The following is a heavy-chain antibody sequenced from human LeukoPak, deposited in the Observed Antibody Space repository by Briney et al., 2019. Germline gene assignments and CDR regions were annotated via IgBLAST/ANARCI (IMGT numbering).Heavy chain of an antibody. CDR1: GYTLTELS. D-gene: IGHD4-17*01. J-gene: IGHJ6*02. CDR2: FDPEDGET. V-gene: IGHV1-24*01. Sequence: GASVKVSCKVSGYTLTELSMHWVRQAPGKGLEWMGGFDPEDGETIYAQKFQGRVTMTEDTSTDTAYMELSSLRSEDTAVYYCARDPHYGDYTSLFWFYYYGMDVWGQGTTVTVSS. CDR3: ARDPHYGDYTSLFWFYYYGMDV.